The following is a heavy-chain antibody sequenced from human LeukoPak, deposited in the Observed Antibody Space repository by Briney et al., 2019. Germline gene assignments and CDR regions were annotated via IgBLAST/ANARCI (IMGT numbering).Heavy chain of an antibody. V-gene: IGHV1-3*01. CDR1: GYTFTNYA. Sequence: GASVTVSCKASGYTFTNYAMHWVRQAPGQRLEWMGWINAGNGNTKYSQKFQGRVTITRDTSASTAYMELSSLRSEDTAVYYCASSLLWFGELSPRPDYDAFDIWGQGTMVTVSS. CDR3: ASSLLWFGELSPRPDYDAFDI. J-gene: IGHJ3*02. CDR2: INAGNGNT. D-gene: IGHD3-10*01.